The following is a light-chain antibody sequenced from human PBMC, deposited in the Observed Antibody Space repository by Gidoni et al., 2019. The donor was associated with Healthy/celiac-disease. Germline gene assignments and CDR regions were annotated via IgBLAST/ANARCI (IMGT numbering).Light chain of an antibody. Sequence: SYELTQPPPVSVSPGQTASITCSGDNLWDKYAFWYQRKPGQSPGLVIYQDSKRPSGIPERFSVSNSGNTATLTLSGTQAMDEADYYCQAWDSSTADVVFGGGTKLTVL. CDR3: QAWDSSTADVV. CDR2: QDS. CDR1: NLWDKY. J-gene: IGLJ2*01. V-gene: IGLV3-1*01.